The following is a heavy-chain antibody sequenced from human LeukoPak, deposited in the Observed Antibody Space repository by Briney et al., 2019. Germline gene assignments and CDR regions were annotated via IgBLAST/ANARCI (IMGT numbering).Heavy chain of an antibody. CDR2: ISYDGSNK. J-gene: IGHJ4*02. Sequence: QPGRFLRLSCAASGFTFSSYAMHWVRQAPGKGLEWVAVISYDGSNKYYADSVKSRFTISRDNSKNTLYLQMNSLRAEDTAVYYCATVAVAGKGDYWGQGTLVTVSS. D-gene: IGHD6-19*01. CDR1: GFTFSSYA. CDR3: ATVAVAGKGDY. V-gene: IGHV3-30*04.